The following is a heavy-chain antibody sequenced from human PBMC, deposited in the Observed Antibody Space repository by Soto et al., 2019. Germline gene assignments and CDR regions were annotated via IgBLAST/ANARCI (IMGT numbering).Heavy chain of an antibody. Sequence: KASETLSLTCTVSGGSVSSGSYYWSWIRQPPGKGLEWIGYIYYSGSTNYNPSLKSRVTISVDTSKNQFSLKLSSVTAADTAVYYCARKIAAAGSFDYWGQGTLVTVSS. D-gene: IGHD6-13*01. V-gene: IGHV4-61*01. CDR1: GGSVSSGSYY. CDR2: IYYSGST. J-gene: IGHJ4*02. CDR3: ARKIAAAGSFDY.